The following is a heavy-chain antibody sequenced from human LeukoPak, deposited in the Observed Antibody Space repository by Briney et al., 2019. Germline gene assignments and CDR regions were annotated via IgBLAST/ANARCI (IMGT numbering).Heavy chain of an antibody. CDR1: GRTFRNSF. J-gene: IGHJ3*01. V-gene: IGHV1-69*16. CDR3: ARDVHTDAFDV. Sequence: ASVKVSCNSSGRTFRNSFIYWGRQAPGQGLEWMGGFMPLLDRRQYAEKFQGRVTITTDDSTSTAYMELSSLTYEDTAVYYCARDVHTDAFDVWGQGTMVTVSS. CDR2: FMPLLDRR.